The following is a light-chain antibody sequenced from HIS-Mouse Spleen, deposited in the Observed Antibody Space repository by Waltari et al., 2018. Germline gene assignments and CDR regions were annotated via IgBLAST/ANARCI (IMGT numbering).Light chain of an antibody. Sequence: EIVLTQSPAPRSLSPGARATLPCRASQSVSSYLAWYQQKPGQAPRLLIYDASNRATGIPARFSGSGSGTDFTLTISSLEPEDFAVYYCQQRSNWPLTFGGGTKVEIK. V-gene: IGKV3-11*01. CDR1: QSVSSY. J-gene: IGKJ4*01. CDR2: DAS. CDR3: QQRSNWPLT.